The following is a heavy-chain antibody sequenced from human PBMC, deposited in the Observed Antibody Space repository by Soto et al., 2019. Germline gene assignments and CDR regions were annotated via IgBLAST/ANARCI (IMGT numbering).Heavy chain of an antibody. V-gene: IGHV3-11*06. CDR3: VKSPGVHSNTF. D-gene: IGHD4-4*01. CDR2: ISNGSRYT. J-gene: IGHJ4*02. CDR1: GFTFSDYF. Sequence: QVQLVESGGALVKPGGSLRLSCEASGFTFSDYFMSWIRQAPGKGLEWISYISNGSRYTDYADSVRGRFTISRDSAKKSLYLQMDGLRVEDTAVYYCVKSPGVHSNTFWVQGTVVTVSS.